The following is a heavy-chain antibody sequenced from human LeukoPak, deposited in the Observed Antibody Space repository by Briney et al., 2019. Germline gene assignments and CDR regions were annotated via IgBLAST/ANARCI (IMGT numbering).Heavy chain of an antibody. CDR2: MNPNSGNT. CDR1: GYTFTSYD. V-gene: IGHV1-8*01. CDR3: ARRPYYYYGMDV. Sequence: GASVKVSCKASGYTFTSYDINWVRQATGQGLEWMGWMNPNSGNTGYAQKFQGRVTMTRNTSISTAYMELSSLRPEDTAVYYCARRPYYYYGMDVWGQGTTVTVSS. J-gene: IGHJ6*02.